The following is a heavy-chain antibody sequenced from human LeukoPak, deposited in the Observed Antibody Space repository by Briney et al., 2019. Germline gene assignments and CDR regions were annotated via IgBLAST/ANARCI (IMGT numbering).Heavy chain of an antibody. D-gene: IGHD4-17*01. CDR2: INHSGST. J-gene: IGHJ4*02. CDR1: GGSFSGYY. CDR3: ARAHRGAGTTVTKSLGNSPYYFDY. V-gene: IGHV4-34*01. Sequence: SETLSLTCAVYGGSFSGYYWSWIRQPPGKGLEWIGEINHSGSTNYNPSLKSRVTISVDTSKNQFSLKLSSVTAADTAVYYCARAHRGAGTTVTKSLGNSPYYFDYWGQGTLVTVSS.